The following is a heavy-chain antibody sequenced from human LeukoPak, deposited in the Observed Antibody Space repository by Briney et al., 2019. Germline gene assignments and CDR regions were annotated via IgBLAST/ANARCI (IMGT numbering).Heavy chain of an antibody. V-gene: IGHV4-34*01. CDR3: AGHLRYFDY. Sequence: SETLSLTCAVYSGSFSGYYWSWIRQPPGEGLEWIGEINHSGSTNYNPSLKSRVTISLDTSKNQFSLKLSSVTAADTAVYYCAGHLRYFDYWGQGTLVTVSS. J-gene: IGHJ4*02. CDR1: SGSFSGYY. CDR2: INHSGST.